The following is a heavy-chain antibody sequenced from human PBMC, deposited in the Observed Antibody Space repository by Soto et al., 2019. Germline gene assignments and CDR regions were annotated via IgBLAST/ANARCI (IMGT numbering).Heavy chain of an antibody. Sequence: SEALSLACTVSGSSISSSGYYWGWIRQPPGTGLEWIGSIYYSGSTYYNPSLKSRVTISIDTSKNQFSLNLSSVTAADTAVYYCASSYGDYVSYWGQGTLVT. D-gene: IGHD4-17*01. CDR1: GSSISSSGYY. CDR2: IYYSGST. CDR3: ASSYGDYVSY. J-gene: IGHJ4*02. V-gene: IGHV4-39*01.